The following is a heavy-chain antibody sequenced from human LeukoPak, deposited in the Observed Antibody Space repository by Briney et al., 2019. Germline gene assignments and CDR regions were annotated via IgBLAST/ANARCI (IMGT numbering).Heavy chain of an antibody. D-gene: IGHD3-3*01. CDR2: IYYSGST. Sequence: PSETLSLTCTVSGGSISSYYWSWIRQPPGKGLEWIGYIYYSGSTNYNPSLKSRVTISVDTSKNQFSLKLSSVTAADTAVYYCARVLGNDFWSGYYTYYYYMDVWGKGTSVTVSS. V-gene: IGHV4-59*01. CDR3: ARVLGNDFWSGYYTYYYYMDV. J-gene: IGHJ6*03. CDR1: GGSISSYY.